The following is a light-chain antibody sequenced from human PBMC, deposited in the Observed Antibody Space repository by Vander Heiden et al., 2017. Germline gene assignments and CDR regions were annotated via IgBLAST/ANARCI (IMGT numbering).Light chain of an antibody. CDR2: QAS. CDR3: QKYNGFPWT. J-gene: IGKJ1*01. Sequence: DIHMTQFPATQSASVGNRVTITCRASKSISKWLAWYQQKRGKAPKLLVYQASRLENGEPSRFRGGGSGTEFTLNISSLQPDDFATYCGQKYNGFPWTFGQGTKVEIK. V-gene: IGKV1-5*03. CDR1: KSISKW.